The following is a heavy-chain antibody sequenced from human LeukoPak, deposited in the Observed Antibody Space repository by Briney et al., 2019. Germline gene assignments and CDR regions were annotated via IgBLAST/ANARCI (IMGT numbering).Heavy chain of an antibody. J-gene: IGHJ6*03. CDR3: AKDRVVAAWYYYYMDV. CDR2: ISYDGSNK. CDR1: GFTFSSYG. V-gene: IGHV3-30*18. D-gene: IGHD2-15*01. Sequence: GGSLRLSCAASGFTFSSYGMHWVRQAPGKGPEWVAVISYDGSNKYYADPVKGRFTISRDNSKNTLYLQMNSLRAEDTAVYYCAKDRVVAAWYYYYMDVWGKGTTVTVSS.